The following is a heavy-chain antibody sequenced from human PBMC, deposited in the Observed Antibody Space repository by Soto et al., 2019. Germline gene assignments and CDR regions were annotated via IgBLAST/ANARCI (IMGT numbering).Heavy chain of an antibody. V-gene: IGHV4-59*01. CDR1: GGSISSYY. D-gene: IGHD6-19*01. Sequence: SETLSLTCTVSGGSISSYYWSWIRQPLGKGLEWIGYIYYSGSTNYNPSLKSRVTISVDTSKNQFSLKLSSVTAADTAVYYCASTSSYSSGWSLDYWGQGTLVTVSS. J-gene: IGHJ4*02. CDR2: IYYSGST. CDR3: ASTSSYSSGWSLDY.